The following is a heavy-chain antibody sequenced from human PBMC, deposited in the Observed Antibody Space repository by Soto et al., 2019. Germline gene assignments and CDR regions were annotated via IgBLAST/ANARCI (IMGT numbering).Heavy chain of an antibody. V-gene: IGHV3-30-3*01. Sequence: QVQLVESGGGVVQPGRSLRLSCEASGFTFSSYAMHWVRQAPGKGLEGVAVISYDGSNKYYADSVKGRFTISRDNSKNTLYLQMNSLRAEDTAVYYCAREGGIQLWFNDAFDIWGQGTMVTVSS. J-gene: IGHJ3*02. CDR2: ISYDGSNK. CDR3: AREGGIQLWFNDAFDI. D-gene: IGHD5-18*01. CDR1: GFTFSSYA.